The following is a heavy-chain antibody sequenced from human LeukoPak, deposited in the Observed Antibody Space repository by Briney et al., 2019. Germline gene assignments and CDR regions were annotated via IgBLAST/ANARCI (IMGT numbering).Heavy chain of an antibody. CDR2: ISGSGGST. J-gene: IGHJ4*02. D-gene: IGHD4-17*01. CDR1: GFTFSSYA. V-gene: IGHV3-23*01. Sequence: GGSLRLSCAASGFTFSSYAMSWVRQAPGKGLEWVSAISGSGGSTYYADSVKGRFTISRDNSKNTLYLQMNSLRAEDTAVYYCAKMEFSTVTTYIDYWGQGTLVTVSS. CDR3: AKMEFSTVTTYIDY.